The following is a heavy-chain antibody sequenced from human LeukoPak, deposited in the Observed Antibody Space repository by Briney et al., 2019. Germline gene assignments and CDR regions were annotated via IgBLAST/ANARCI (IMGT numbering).Heavy chain of an antibody. J-gene: IGHJ4*02. V-gene: IGHV4-34*01. Sequence: SETLSLTCTVSGGSFSGYYWSWIRQPPGKGLEWIGEINHSGSTNYNPSLKSRVTISVDTSKNQFSLKLSSVTAADTAVYYCAISSPVATVGYWGQGTLVTVSS. CDR1: GGSFSGYY. D-gene: IGHD4-23*01. CDR3: AISSPVATVGY. CDR2: INHSGST.